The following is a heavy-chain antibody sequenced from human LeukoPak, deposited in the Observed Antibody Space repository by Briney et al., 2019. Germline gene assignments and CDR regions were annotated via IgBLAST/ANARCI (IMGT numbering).Heavy chain of an antibody. D-gene: IGHD4-23*01. Sequence: SETLSLTCTVSGGSISSYYWSWIRQPPGKGLEWIGSMYYSGSTYYNPSLKSRVTISVDTSKNQFSLNLSSVTAADTAMYYCARAVGTSRNFFDYWGQGTLVTVSS. CDR2: MYYSGST. V-gene: IGHV4-59*12. J-gene: IGHJ4*02. CDR1: GGSISSYY. CDR3: ARAVGTSRNFFDY.